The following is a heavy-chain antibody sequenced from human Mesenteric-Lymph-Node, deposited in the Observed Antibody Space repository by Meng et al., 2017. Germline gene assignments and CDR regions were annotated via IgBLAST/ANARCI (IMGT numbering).Heavy chain of an antibody. D-gene: IGHD4-23*01. V-gene: IGHV5-51*01. CDR1: GYSFLSYW. CDR2: IYPGDSES. J-gene: IGHJ4*02. CDR3: ARLGGYGNSPDY. Sequence: GGSLRLSCEGSGYSFLSYWIGWVRQMPGKGLEWMGIIYPGDSESKYSPSFQGQVTFSADKSISTAYLQWSSLKASDTAMYYCARLGGYGNSPDYWGQGTLVTVSS.